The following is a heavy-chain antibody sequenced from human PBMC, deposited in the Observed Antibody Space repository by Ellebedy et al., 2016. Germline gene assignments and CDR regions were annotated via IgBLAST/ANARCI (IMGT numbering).Heavy chain of an antibody. CDR2: IVNSGRDT. CDR3: ARDGREWYRDL. CDR1: GFIFSSYS. Sequence: GGSLRLXXAASGFIFSSYSMNWVRQVPGKGLEWFATIVNSGRDTYYADPLKGRFTVSRDNTRNSVYLQMDSLTVEDTAVYYCARDGREWYRDLWGQGTLVTVSS. V-gene: IGHV3-21*06. J-gene: IGHJ4*02. D-gene: IGHD1-26*01.